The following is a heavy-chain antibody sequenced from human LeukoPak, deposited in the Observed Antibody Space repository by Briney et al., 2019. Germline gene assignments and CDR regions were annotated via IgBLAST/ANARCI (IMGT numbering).Heavy chain of an antibody. Sequence: PSETLSLTCTVSGGSISSYYWSWIRQPPGKGLEWIGYIYYSGSTNYNPSLKSRVTISVDTSKNQFSLKLSSVTAADTAVYYCARSRDGYNYVRYYYYYMDVWGKGTTVTVPS. CDR3: ARSRDGYNYVRYYYYYMDV. CDR2: IYYSGST. D-gene: IGHD5-24*01. J-gene: IGHJ6*03. CDR1: GGSISSYY. V-gene: IGHV4-59*01.